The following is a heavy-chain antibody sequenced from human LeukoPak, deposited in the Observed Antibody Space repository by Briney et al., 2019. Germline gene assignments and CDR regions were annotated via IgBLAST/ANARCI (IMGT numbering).Heavy chain of an antibody. J-gene: IGHJ3*02. V-gene: IGHV1-46*01. CDR2: VNPSGDST. Sequence: EASVKVSCKASGYTFTSYGISWLRQAPGQGLEWMGIVNPSGDSTNYAQNFQGRVTMTGDTSTSTVYMELSSLRSEDTAVYYCARVRDGYNDAYDIWGQGTMVTVTS. CDR3: ARVRDGYNDAYDI. D-gene: IGHD5-24*01. CDR1: GYTFTSYG.